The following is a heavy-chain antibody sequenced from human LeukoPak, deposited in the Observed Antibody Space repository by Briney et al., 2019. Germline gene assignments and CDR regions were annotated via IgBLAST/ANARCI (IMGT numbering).Heavy chain of an antibody. V-gene: IGHV1-69*05. Sequence: SSVKVSCKASGGTFSSYAISWVRQAPGQGLEWMGGIIPIFGTANYAQKFQGRVTITTDESTSTAYMELSSLRSEDTAVYYCARPAAAGPEGFWFDYWGQGTLVTVSS. CDR1: GGTFSSYA. J-gene: IGHJ4*02. CDR2: IIPIFGTA. D-gene: IGHD6-25*01. CDR3: ARPAAAGPEGFWFDY.